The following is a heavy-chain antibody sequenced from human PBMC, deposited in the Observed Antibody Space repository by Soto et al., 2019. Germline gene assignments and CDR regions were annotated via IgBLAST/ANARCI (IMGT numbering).Heavy chain of an antibody. CDR3: AKENGENRTALPVYYYYGLDV. D-gene: IGHD1-1*01. CDR2: IIVSGGST. V-gene: IGHV3-23*01. CDR1: GFTFSSYV. J-gene: IGHJ6*02. Sequence: LRLSCAASGFTFSSYVMSWVRQAPGKGLEWVSTIIVSGGSTYYADSVKGRFTISRDNSKNTLYLQMNSLRAEDTALYYCAKENGENRTALPVYYYYGLDVWGQGTTVTVSS.